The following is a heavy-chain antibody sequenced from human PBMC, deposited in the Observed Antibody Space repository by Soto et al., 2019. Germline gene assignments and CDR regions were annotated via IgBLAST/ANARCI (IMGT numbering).Heavy chain of an antibody. CDR1: GYSFTSHY. V-gene: IGHV1-46*01. CDR3: ARHSYDILTGYAY. CDR2: IYPGGVNI. Sequence: ASVKVSCKAIGYSFTSHYMHWVRQAPGQGLEWMGTIYPGGVNIGYAQKFKGRVTMTKDTSTSTVYMELNSLTSEDTAVYYCARHSYDILTGYAYWGQGTLVTVSS. J-gene: IGHJ4*02. D-gene: IGHD3-9*01.